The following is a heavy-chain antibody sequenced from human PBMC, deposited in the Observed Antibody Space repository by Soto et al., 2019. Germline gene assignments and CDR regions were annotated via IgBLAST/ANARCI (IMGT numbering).Heavy chain of an antibody. D-gene: IGHD3-10*01. CDR2: INPNSGGT. J-gene: IGHJ6*02. V-gene: IGHV1-2*04. CDR3: ARGLKDKNGSGSYRTHYYYGMDV. CDR1: GYTFTGYY. Sequence: QVQLVQSGAEVKKPGASVKVSCKASGYTFTGYYMHWVRQAPGQGLEWMGWINPNSGGTNYAQKFQGWVTMTRDTSISTAYMELSWLRSDDTAVYYCARGLKDKNGSGSYRTHYYYGMDVWGQGTTVTVSS.